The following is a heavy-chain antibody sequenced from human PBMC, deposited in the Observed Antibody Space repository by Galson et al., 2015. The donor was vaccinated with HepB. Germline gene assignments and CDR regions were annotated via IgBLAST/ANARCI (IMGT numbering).Heavy chain of an antibody. CDR2: IWYDGSNK. V-gene: IGHV3-33*01. Sequence: SLRLSCAASGFTFSSYGMHWVRQAPGKGLEWVAVIWYDGSNKYYADSVKGRFTISRDNSKNTLYLQMNSLRAEDTAVYYCARDYRSGSFRNIVVVPAAISLLLDYWGQGTLVTVSS. D-gene: IGHD2-2*01. J-gene: IGHJ4*02. CDR1: GFTFSSYG. CDR3: ARDYRSGSFRNIVVVPAAISLLLDY.